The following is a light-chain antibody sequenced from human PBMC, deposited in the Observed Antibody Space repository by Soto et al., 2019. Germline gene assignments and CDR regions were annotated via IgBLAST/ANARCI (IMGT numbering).Light chain of an antibody. CDR1: QTIITS. Sequence: DIQLTQSPSALSASIGDRVSITCRASQTIITSLAWYQQKPGKAPKLLIYDASVLQTGVPARFSGYASGTEFTLTITSVQPDDVATYYCQQYNSYSAHGLTFGGGTKGGIK. CDR2: DAS. J-gene: IGKJ4*01. CDR3: QQYNSYSAHGLT. V-gene: IGKV1-5*01.